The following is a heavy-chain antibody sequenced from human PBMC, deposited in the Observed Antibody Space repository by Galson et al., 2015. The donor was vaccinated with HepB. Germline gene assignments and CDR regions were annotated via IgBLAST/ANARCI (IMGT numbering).Heavy chain of an antibody. J-gene: IGHJ6*03. Sequence: SVKVSXXXSGYTXXXYYXXXXRQAXXXXXEWMGRINPNSGGTNYAQKFQGRVTMTRDTSISTAXMELSRLRSDDTAVYYCARDWAGYCSGGSCYSIYLDVW. CDR3: ARDWAGYCSGGSCYSIYLDV. CDR2: INPNSGGT. D-gene: IGHD2-15*01. CDR1: GYTXXXYY. V-gene: IGHV1-2*06.